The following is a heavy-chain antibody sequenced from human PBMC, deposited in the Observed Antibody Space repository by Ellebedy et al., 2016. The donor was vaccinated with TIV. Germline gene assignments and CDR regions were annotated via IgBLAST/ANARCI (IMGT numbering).Heavy chain of an antibody. CDR2: ISGYNGNT. V-gene: IGHV1-18*04. CDR3: ARFVDGDYEDY. CDR1: GYTFTNYG. J-gene: IGHJ4*02. D-gene: IGHD4-17*01. Sequence: AASVTVSCKASGYTFTNYGISCVRQAPGQGLEWMGWISGYNGNTYSAQKLQGRVTMTTDTSTSTAYMELRSLRSDDTAVYYCARFVDGDYEDYWGQGALVTVSS.